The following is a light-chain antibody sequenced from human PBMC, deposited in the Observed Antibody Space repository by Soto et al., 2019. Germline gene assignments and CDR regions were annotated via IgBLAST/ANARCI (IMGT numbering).Light chain of an antibody. CDR2: GAT. CDR3: QQSYSTLLYT. V-gene: IGKV1-39*01. Sequence: DIQMTQSPSSLSASVGDRVTITCRASQVISNYLNWYQQKPGKAPNLLIYGATSLQSGVPSRISGSGSGTDFTLTISSVQPEDVATCYCQQSYSTLLYTFGQGTELEIK. CDR1: QVISNY. J-gene: IGKJ2*01.